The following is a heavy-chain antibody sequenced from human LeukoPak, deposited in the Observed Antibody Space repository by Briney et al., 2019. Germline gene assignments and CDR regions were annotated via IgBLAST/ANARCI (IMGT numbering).Heavy chain of an antibody. D-gene: IGHD3-10*01. Sequence: GASVKVSCKVSGYTLTELSMHWVRHAPGKGLEWMGGFDPEDGETIYAQKFQGRVIMTEDTSTDTAYMELSSLRSEDTAVYYCATDRWYYGSGIFGYWGQGTLVTVSS. CDR3: ATDRWYYGSGIFGY. V-gene: IGHV1-24*01. J-gene: IGHJ4*02. CDR1: GYTLTELS. CDR2: FDPEDGET.